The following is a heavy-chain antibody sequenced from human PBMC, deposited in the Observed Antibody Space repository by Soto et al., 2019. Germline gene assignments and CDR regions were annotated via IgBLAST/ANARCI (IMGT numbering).Heavy chain of an antibody. D-gene: IGHD6-19*01. CDR3: ARAPYSSGWYDDYYGMDV. CDR2: ITSGSTI. Sequence: QVQLVESGGGLVKPGGSLRLSCAASGFTFSDYYMSWIRQAPGKGLEWVSYITSGSTIYYADSVKGRFTISRDNAKNSLYLQMNSLRAEDTAVYYCARAPYSSGWYDDYYGMDVWGQGTTVTVSS. J-gene: IGHJ6*02. CDR1: GFTFSDYY. V-gene: IGHV3-11*01.